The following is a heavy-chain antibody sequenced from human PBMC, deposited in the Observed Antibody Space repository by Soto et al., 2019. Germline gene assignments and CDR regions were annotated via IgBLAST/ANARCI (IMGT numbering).Heavy chain of an antibody. D-gene: IGHD3-16*01. V-gene: IGHV5-51*01. CDR2: IYPTDSDT. CDR3: ARSTSPLYSMDV. J-gene: IGHJ6*02. Sequence: GESLKISCKGSEYSFTNYRIGWVRQMPGKGLEWMGTIYPTDSDTRYSPSFQGQVTISVDKSITTAYLQWSSLKASDTAMYYCARSTSPLYSMDVWGQGTTVTVSS. CDR1: EYSFTNYR.